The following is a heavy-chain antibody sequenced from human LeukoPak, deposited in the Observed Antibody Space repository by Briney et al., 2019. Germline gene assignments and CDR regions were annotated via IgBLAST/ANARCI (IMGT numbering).Heavy chain of an antibody. J-gene: IGHJ3*02. CDR2: IYPSDSDT. D-gene: IGHD6-19*01. V-gene: IGHV5-51*01. CDR3: ARRGGAVAGTSDAFDI. CDR1: GYSFTSYW. Sequence: GESLKISCKGSGYSFTSYWIGWVRQMPGKGLEWMGIIYPSDSDTRYSPSFQGQVTISADKSISTAYLQWSSLKASDTAMYYCARRGGAVAGTSDAFDIWGQGTMVTVSS.